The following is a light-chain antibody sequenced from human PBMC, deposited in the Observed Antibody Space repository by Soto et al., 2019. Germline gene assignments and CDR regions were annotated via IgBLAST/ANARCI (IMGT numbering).Light chain of an antibody. V-gene: IGKV1-5*03. CDR2: KAS. CDR3: QHYNSYSEA. CDR1: QSISSY. J-gene: IGKJ1*01. Sequence: DIQMPQSPSSLSASVGDRVTIPCRASQSISSYLNWYQHKPGKAPKLLIYKASTLKSGVPSRFSGSGSGTEFTLTISSLQPDDFATYYCQHYNSYSEAFGQGTKVDIK.